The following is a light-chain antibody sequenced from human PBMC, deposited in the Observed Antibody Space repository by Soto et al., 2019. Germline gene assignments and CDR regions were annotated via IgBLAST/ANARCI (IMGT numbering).Light chain of an antibody. CDR2: DAS. Sequence: EIVLTQSPATLSLSPGERATLSCRASQSVSSQLAWDQHKPGHAPRLLIYDASNRATGIPDRFGGSGSGAGFTLTISSLEPEDFACYYCAQLVWPWPVGHGTKVDIK. V-gene: IGKV3-11*01. J-gene: IGKJ1*01. CDR3: AQLVWPWP. CDR1: QSVSSQ.